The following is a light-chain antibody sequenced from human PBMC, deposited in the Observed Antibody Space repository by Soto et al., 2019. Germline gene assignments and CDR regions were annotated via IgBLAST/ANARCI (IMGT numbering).Light chain of an antibody. V-gene: IGKV1-27*01. CDR3: QKCKVAPFT. CDR1: QDIGNF. Sequence: DIQMTQSPSSLSAVVGDRVTITCRASQDIGNFLAWYQQKPGKVPKLLIYAASTLQSGVPSRLSGSGSGTDFTLTISSLQPEDVATYYCQKCKVAPFTFGGGTKVDIK. J-gene: IGKJ4*01. CDR2: AAS.